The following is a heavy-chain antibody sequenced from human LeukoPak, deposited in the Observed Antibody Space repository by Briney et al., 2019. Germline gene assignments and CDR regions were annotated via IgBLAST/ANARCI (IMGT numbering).Heavy chain of an antibody. Sequence: PGGSLRLSCAASGFTFSSYWMSWVRQAPGKGLEWVANIKQDGSEKYYVDSVKGRFAISRDNAKNSLYLQMNSLRAEDTAVYYCAREGWLHPEYYFDYWGQGTLVTVSS. V-gene: IGHV3-7*01. CDR3: AREGWLHPEYYFDY. CDR2: IKQDGSEK. J-gene: IGHJ4*02. D-gene: IGHD5-24*01. CDR1: GFTFSSYW.